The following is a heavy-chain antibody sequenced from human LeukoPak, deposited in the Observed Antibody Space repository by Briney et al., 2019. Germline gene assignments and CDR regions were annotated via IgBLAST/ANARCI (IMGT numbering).Heavy chain of an antibody. J-gene: IGHJ4*02. D-gene: IGHD4/OR15-4a*01. CDR2: ISSDSGTI. Sequence: GGSLRLSCAASGFTVSSNYMGWVRQAPGKGLEWISYISSDSGTIYHADSVKGQFTISRDNAKNSLYLQLNSLRDEDTAVYYCARISNYHFDYWGQGTLVTVSS. CDR1: GFTVSSNY. CDR3: ARISNYHFDY. V-gene: IGHV3-48*02.